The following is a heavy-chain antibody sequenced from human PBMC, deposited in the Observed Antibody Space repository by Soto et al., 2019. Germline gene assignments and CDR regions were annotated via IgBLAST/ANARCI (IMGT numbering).Heavy chain of an antibody. D-gene: IGHD3-10*01. CDR2: IIPILGIA. J-gene: IGHJ4*02. Sequence: QVQLVQSGAEVKKPGSSVKVSCKASGGTFSSYTIIWVRQAPGQGLEWMGRIIPILGIANYAQKFQGRVTITADKSTSTAYMELSSLRSEDTAVYYCAREKGYYGSGSYYNEWGQGTLVTVSS. CDR3: AREKGYYGSGSYYNE. V-gene: IGHV1-69*08. CDR1: GGTFSSYT.